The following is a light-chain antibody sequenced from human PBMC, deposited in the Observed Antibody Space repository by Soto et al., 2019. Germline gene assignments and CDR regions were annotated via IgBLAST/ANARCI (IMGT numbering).Light chain of an antibody. CDR3: GTWDSDLSSEV. Sequence: QSVLTQPPSVSAAPGQKVTISCSGSSSNIGTNYVSWYQQVPGRTPKLVIFDNSKRPSGIPDRFSGSKSGSSATLGVTGLQTGDEADYYCGTWDSDLSSEVFGGGTKVTVL. CDR2: DNS. J-gene: IGLJ3*02. CDR1: SSNIGTNY. V-gene: IGLV1-51*01.